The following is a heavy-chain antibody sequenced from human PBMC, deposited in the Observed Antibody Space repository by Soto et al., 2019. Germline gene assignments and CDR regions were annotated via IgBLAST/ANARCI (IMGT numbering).Heavy chain of an antibody. CDR2: ISHDGTKK. V-gene: IGHV3-30*18. Sequence: LRLSCAASGFTFFSFGMHWVRQAPGKGLEWVTLISHDGTKKYYADSVKGRFTISRDNSKNTLYLQMNSLRVEDTAVYYCAKDREPYSRSWPYYWGQGTLVTVSS. CDR3: AKDREPYSRSWPYY. J-gene: IGHJ4*02. CDR1: GFTFFSFG. D-gene: IGHD6-13*01.